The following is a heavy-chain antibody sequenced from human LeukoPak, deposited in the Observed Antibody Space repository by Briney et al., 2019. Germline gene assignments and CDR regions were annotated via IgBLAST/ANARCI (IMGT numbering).Heavy chain of an antibody. CDR1: GFTFSSYS. CDR2: ISSSSSTI. CDR3: AGGDIVVVVGYPEHI. V-gene: IGHV3-48*01. Sequence: GGSLRLSCAASGFTFSSYSMNWVRQAPGKGLEWVSYISSSSSTIYYADSVKGRFTISRDNAKNSLYLQMNSLRAEDTAVYYCAGGDIVVVVGYPEHIWGQGTMVTVSS. D-gene: IGHD2-15*01. J-gene: IGHJ3*02.